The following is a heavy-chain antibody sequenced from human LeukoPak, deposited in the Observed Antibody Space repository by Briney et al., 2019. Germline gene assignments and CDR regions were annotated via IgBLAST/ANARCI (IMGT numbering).Heavy chain of an antibody. CDR1: GFIFSSYA. D-gene: IGHD4-11*01. Sequence: GSLRLSCAVSGFIFSSYAMSWVRQAPGKGLEWVSSISGSGDATKYADSVMGRFTISRDNSKNTLSLQMNSLRAEDTAVYYCAKDQYSNYYFDYWGQGTLVTVSS. CDR3: AKDQYSNYYFDY. J-gene: IGHJ4*02. CDR2: ISGSGDAT. V-gene: IGHV3-23*01.